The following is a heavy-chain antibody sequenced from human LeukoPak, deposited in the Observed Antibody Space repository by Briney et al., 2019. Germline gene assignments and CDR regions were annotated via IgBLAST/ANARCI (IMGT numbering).Heavy chain of an antibody. CDR3: ARDSDFWSGYYYFDY. D-gene: IGHD3-3*01. CDR2: IYYSGST. J-gene: IGHJ4*02. Sequence: SGPTLVNPTQTLTLTCTFSGFSLSTSGVGVGWIRQPPGKGLEWIGYIYYSGSTYYNPSLKSRATISVDTSKNQFSLKLSSVTAADTAVYYCARDSDFWSGYYYFDYWGQGTLVTVSS. V-gene: IGHV4-30-4*08. CDR1: GFSLSTSGVG.